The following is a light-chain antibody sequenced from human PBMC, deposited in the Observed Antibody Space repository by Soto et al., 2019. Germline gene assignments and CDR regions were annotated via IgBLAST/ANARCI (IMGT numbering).Light chain of an antibody. Sequence: QSALTQPRSVSGSPGQSVTMSCTGTSSDVGAYNYVSWYQQYPGKAPKLMISDVSKRPSGVPDRFSGSKSDNTASLTISGLQAEDEADYHCCSYAGSHTWAFGGGTKLTVL. CDR1: SSDVGAYNY. CDR2: DVS. J-gene: IGLJ3*02. V-gene: IGLV2-11*01. CDR3: CSYAGSHTWA.